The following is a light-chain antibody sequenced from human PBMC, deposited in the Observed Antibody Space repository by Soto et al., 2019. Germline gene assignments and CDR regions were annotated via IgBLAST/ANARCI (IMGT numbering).Light chain of an antibody. CDR1: SSDVGSYDH. V-gene: IGLV2-14*01. CDR2: EVS. J-gene: IGLJ1*01. CDR3: ISYTGSSASYV. Sequence: QSVLTQPRSVSGSPGQSITISCSGTSSDVGSYDHVAWYQQFPGKTPKLMIYEVSNRPSGVSSRFSGSKSGNTASLTISGLXAEDEADYYCISYTGSSASYVFGSGTKVTVL.